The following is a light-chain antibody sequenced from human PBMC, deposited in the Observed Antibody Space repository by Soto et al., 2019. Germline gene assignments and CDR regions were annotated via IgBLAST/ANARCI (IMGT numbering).Light chain of an antibody. CDR2: DVN. J-gene: IGLJ2*01. CDR3: SSYTTRYTLV. CDR1: SSDVGANEY. Sequence: QSVLSQPASVSGSPGQSITISCTGTSSDVGANEYVAWYQQRPDTAPKLMIYDVNNRPSGVSNRFSGSKSGNTASLTISGLQADDEADYYCSSYTTRYTLVFGGGTTLTVL. V-gene: IGLV2-14*01.